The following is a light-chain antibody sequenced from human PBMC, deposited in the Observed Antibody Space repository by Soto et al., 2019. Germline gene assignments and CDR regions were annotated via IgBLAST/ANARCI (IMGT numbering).Light chain of an antibody. CDR1: TSNIGAPYD. J-gene: IGLJ1*01. Sequence: QSVLTQPPSVSGAPGQRVSISRTGSTSNIGAPYDVHWYQHLPGTAPKLLIYGDNNRPSGVPDRFSGSKSGTSASLAITRLQAEDEADYYCQSYDISLHNYVFGTGTKLTVL. V-gene: IGLV1-40*01. CDR3: QSYDISLHNYV. CDR2: GDN.